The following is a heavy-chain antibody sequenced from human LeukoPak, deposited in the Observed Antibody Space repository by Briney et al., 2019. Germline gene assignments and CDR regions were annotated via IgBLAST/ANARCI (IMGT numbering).Heavy chain of an antibody. V-gene: IGHV4-59*11. J-gene: IGHJ5*02. CDR3: ARGSNWFDP. CDR2: LCDSGRA. CDR1: GGSLSRHC. Sequence: SETLSLTCGFSGGSLSRHCWSWIRQPPGKGLEWIGLLCDSGRADHNPSLKSRVTISVDTLKNQFSLKLNSVTAAGTAVYYCARGSNWFDPWGQGTLVTVSS.